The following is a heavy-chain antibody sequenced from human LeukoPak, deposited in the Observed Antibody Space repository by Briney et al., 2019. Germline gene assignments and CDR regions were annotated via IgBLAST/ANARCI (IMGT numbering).Heavy chain of an antibody. J-gene: IGHJ4*02. Sequence: GGSLRLSCAASGFTFSSYAMSWVRQAPGKGLEWVSGISSSGGSTYYAESVKGRFTISRDNSKNTLYLQMNSLRAEDTAVYYCAKGRITSSTFDYWGQGTLVTVSS. D-gene: IGHD2-2*01. CDR3: AKGRITSSTFDY. CDR1: GFTFSSYA. CDR2: ISSSGGST. V-gene: IGHV3-23*01.